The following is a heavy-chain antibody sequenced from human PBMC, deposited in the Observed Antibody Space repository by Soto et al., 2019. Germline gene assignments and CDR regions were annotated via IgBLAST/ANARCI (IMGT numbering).Heavy chain of an antibody. CDR2: INPSGGST. CDR3: ATRQCSSTSCYDSDYYHYGMDV. Sequence: QVQLVQSGAEVKKPGASVKVSCKASGYTFTSYYMHWVRQAPGQGLEWMGIINPSGGSTSYAQKFQGRVTMTRDTSTSTVYMELSSLRSEDTAVYYCATRQCSSTSCYDSDYYHYGMDVWGQGTTVTVSS. D-gene: IGHD2-2*01. V-gene: IGHV1-46*01. CDR1: GYTFTSYY. J-gene: IGHJ6*02.